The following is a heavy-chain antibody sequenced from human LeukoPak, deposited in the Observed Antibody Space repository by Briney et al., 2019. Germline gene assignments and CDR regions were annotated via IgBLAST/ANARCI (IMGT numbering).Heavy chain of an antibody. V-gene: IGHV3-20*04. J-gene: IGHJ4*02. CDR2: INWNGGST. Sequence: GGSLTLSGAASAFTFYGNGMSWDRQAPGKGLEGGSGINWNGGSTAYADSVKVRFTISRDNAKNSLYLQMNSLRAEDTALYYCARGSYYYDSSGYPFDYWGQGTLVTVSS. D-gene: IGHD3-22*01. CDR3: ARGSYYYDSSGYPFDY. CDR1: AFTFYGNG.